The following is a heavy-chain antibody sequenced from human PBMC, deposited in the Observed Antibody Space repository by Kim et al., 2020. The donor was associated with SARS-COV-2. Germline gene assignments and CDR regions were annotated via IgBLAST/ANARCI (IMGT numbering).Heavy chain of an antibody. J-gene: IGHJ6*02. D-gene: IGHD2-15*01. CDR2: ISSSSSTI. Sequence: GGSLRLSCAASGFTFSSYSMNWVRQAPGKGLEWVSYISSSSSTIYYADSVKGRFTISRDNAKNSLYLQMNSLRDEDTAVYYCARVQARYLRIEYGMDVWGQGTTVTVSS. V-gene: IGHV3-48*02. CDR1: GFTFSSYS. CDR3: ARVQARYLRIEYGMDV.